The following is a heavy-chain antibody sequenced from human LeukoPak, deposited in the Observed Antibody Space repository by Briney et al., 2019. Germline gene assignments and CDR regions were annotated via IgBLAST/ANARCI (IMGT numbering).Heavy chain of an antibody. CDR1: GGSISSSSNY. Sequence: PSETLSLTCTVSGGSISSSSNYWGWIRQPPGKGLEWIGSIYYSGSTYYNPSLKSRVTISVDTSKNQFSLKLSSATAADTAVYYCARLGAPGGTRSGYYYYGMDVWGQGTTVTVSS. J-gene: IGHJ6*02. V-gene: IGHV4-39*01. CDR2: IYYSGST. CDR3: ARLGAPGGTRSGYYYYGMDV. D-gene: IGHD6-13*01.